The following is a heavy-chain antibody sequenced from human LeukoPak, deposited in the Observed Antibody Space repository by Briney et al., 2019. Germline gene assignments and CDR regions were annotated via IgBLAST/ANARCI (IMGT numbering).Heavy chain of an antibody. D-gene: IGHD2-2*01. CDR2: IKTKADGGTT. Sequence: GGSLRLSCAASGFTFSNAWMNWVRQAPGKGLGWVGRIKTKADGGTTDYAAPVKGRFTISRDDSENMLFLQMNSLNTEDTAVYYCTTDLWYQLLSTPQDYWGQGTLVTVSS. J-gene: IGHJ4*02. CDR3: TTDLWYQLLSTPQDY. CDR1: GFTFSNAW. V-gene: IGHV3-15*01.